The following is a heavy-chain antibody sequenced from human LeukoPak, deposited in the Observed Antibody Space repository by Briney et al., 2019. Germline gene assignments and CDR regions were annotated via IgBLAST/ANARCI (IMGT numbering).Heavy chain of an antibody. D-gene: IGHD3-10*01. J-gene: IGHJ4*02. V-gene: IGHV3-23*01. CDR3: AKDFLLYYYGSGSYYNSIDY. CDR1: GFTFSSYA. CDR2: ISGSGGST. Sequence: TGGSLRLSCAASGFTFSSYAMSWVRQAPGHGLKWVSAISGSGGSTYYADSVKGRFTISRDNSKNTLYLQMNSLRAEDTAVYYCAKDFLLYYYGSGSYYNSIDYWGQGTLVTVSS.